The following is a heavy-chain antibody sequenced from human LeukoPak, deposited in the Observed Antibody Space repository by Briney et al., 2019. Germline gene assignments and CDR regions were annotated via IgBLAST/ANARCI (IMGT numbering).Heavy chain of an antibody. CDR2: INHSGST. V-gene: IGHV4-34*01. J-gene: IGHJ6*03. D-gene: IGHD2-21*02. Sequence: SETLSLTCTVSGGSINNSYWSWIRQPPGKGLEWIGEINHSGSTNYNPSLKSRVTISVDTSKNQFSLKLSSVTAADTAVYYCARERVTKYYYYYYMDVWGKGTTVTVSS. CDR3: ARERVTKYYYYYYMDV. CDR1: GGSINNSY.